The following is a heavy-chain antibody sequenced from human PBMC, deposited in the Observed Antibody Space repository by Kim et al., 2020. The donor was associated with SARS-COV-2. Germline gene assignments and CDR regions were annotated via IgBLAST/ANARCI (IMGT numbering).Heavy chain of an antibody. CDR3: AREHVEDDILTGPIDY. J-gene: IGHJ4*02. CDR2: INHSGST. Sequence: SETLSLTCAVYGGSFSGYYWSWIRQPPGKGLEWIGEINHSGSTNYNPSLKSRVTISVDTSKNQFSLKLSSVTAADTAVYYCAREHVEDDILTGPIDYWGQGTLVTVSS. D-gene: IGHD3-9*01. CDR1: GGSFSGYY. V-gene: IGHV4-34*01.